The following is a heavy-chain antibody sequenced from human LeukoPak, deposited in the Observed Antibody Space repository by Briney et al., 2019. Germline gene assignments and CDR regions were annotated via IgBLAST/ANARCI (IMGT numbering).Heavy chain of an antibody. CDR3: ARSYYDILTGYAPGAFDI. Sequence: GSLRLSCAASGFTFSSYSMNWVRQAPGKGLEWVSSISSSSSYIYYADSVKGRFTISRDNAKNSLYLQMNSLRAEDTAVYYCARSYYDILTGYAPGAFDIWGQGTMVTVSS. J-gene: IGHJ3*02. D-gene: IGHD3-9*01. V-gene: IGHV3-21*01. CDR1: GFTFSSYS. CDR2: ISSSSSYI.